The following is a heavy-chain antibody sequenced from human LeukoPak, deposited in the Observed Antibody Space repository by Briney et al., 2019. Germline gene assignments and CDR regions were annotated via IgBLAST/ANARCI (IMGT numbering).Heavy chain of an antibody. CDR1: GFTFSSYA. D-gene: IGHD2-15*01. V-gene: IGHV3-23*01. J-gene: IGHJ4*02. CDR2: AGGNGGST. Sequence: GGSLRLSCAASGFTFSSYAMAWVRQAPGKGLEWVSTAGGNGGSTDYAASVKGRFTNSRDSSRNTLHLQINSLRADDTAVYFCARGAHHTRSGYDFDYWGQGTLVTVSS. CDR3: ARGAHHTRSGYDFDY.